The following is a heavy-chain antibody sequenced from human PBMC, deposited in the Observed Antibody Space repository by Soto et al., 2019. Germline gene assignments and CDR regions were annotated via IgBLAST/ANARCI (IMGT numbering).Heavy chain of an antibody. D-gene: IGHD6-19*01. J-gene: IGHJ4*02. V-gene: IGHV5-51*01. CDR3: ARSVSPGYSSGWEFDY. CDR1: GYSFTSYW. Sequence: GESPKISCKGSGYSFTSYWIGWVRQMPGKGLEWMGIIYPGDSDTRYSPSFQGQVTISADKSISTAYLQWSSLKASDTAMYYCARSVSPGYSSGWEFDYWGQGTLVTV. CDR2: IYPGDSDT.